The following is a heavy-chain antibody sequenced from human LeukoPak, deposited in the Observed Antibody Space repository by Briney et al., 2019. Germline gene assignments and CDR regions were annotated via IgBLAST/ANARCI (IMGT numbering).Heavy chain of an antibody. V-gene: IGHV4-4*07. J-gene: IGHJ6*03. CDR3: ARGRDTQVVPAAMWNPYYYYMDV. Sequence: TSETLSLTCTVSGDSISFYYWNWIRQPAGKGLEWIGRIYTSGSTNYNPSLKSRVTMSVDTSKNQFSLKLSSVTAADTAVYYCARGRDTQVVPAAMWNPYYYYMDVWGKGTTVTVSS. D-gene: IGHD2-2*01. CDR1: GDSISFYY. CDR2: IYTSGST.